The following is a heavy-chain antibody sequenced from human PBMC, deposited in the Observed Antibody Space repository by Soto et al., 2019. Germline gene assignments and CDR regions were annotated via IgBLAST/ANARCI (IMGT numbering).Heavy chain of an antibody. V-gene: IGHV3-33*01. J-gene: IGHJ4*02. D-gene: IGHD3-9*01. CDR3: ARGRLYYDILYGYSNFDY. CDR1: GFTFSSYG. Sequence: GGSLRLSCAASGFTFSSYGMHWVRQAPGKGLEWVAVIWYDGSNKYYADSVKGRFTISRDNSKNTLYLQMNSLRAEDTAVYYCARGRLYYDILYGYSNFDYWGQGTLVTVSS. CDR2: IWYDGSNK.